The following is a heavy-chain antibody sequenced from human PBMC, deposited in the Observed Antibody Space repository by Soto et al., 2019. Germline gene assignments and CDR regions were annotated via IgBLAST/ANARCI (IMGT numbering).Heavy chain of an antibody. CDR3: ARDRDDYVWESYRYDAFDI. D-gene: IGHD3-16*02. CDR1: GGSVSSGSYY. J-gene: IGHJ3*02. V-gene: IGHV4-61*01. Sequence: SETLSLTCTVSGGSVSSGSYYWSWIRQPPGKGLEWIGYIYYSGSTNYNPSLKSRVTISVDTSKNQFSLKLSSVTAADTAVYYCARDRDDYVWESYRYDAFDIWGKGTMVTVSS. CDR2: IYYSGST.